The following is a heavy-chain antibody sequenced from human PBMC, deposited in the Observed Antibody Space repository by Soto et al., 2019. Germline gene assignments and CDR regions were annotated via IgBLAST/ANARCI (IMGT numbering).Heavy chain of an antibody. CDR1: GFTFSSYA. J-gene: IGHJ5*02. V-gene: IGHV3-23*01. Sequence: PGGSLRLSCAASGFTFSSYAMSWVRQAPGKGLEWVSAISGSGGSTYYADSVKGRFTTSRDNSKNTLYLQMNSLRAEDTAVYYCAKTTYYDFWSGYYRRQCWFDPWGQGTLVTVSS. D-gene: IGHD3-3*01. CDR3: AKTTYYDFWSGYYRRQCWFDP. CDR2: ISGSGGST.